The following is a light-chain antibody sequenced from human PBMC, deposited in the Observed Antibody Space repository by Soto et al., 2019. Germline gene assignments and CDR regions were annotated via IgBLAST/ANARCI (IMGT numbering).Light chain of an antibody. Sequence: QSALTQPASVSGSPGQSITISCTGTSSYVGGYNYVSWYQQHPDKAPKLVIYDVSNRPSGVSNRFSASKSGNTASLTISGLQAEDEADYYCISYPRIGTRVFGGGTKVTVL. CDR3: ISYPRIGTRV. CDR2: DVS. V-gene: IGLV2-14*03. J-gene: IGLJ3*02. CDR1: SSYVGGYNY.